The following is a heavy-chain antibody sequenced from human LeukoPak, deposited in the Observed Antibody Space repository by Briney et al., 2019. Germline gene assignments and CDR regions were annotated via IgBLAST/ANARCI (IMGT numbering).Heavy chain of an antibody. Sequence: PQASVKVSCKASGYTFTSHDINWVRQATGQGLEWMGWMNPNSGNTGYAQKFQGRVTITRNTSISTAYMELSSLRSEDTAVYYCARRRGYSYGIARGDFDYWGQGTLVTVSS. J-gene: IGHJ4*02. V-gene: IGHV1-8*03. CDR1: GYTFTSHD. D-gene: IGHD5-18*01. CDR3: ARRRGYSYGIARGDFDY. CDR2: MNPNSGNT.